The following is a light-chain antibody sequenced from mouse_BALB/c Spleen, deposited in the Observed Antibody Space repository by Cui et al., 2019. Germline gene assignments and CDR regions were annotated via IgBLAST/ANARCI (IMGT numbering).Light chain of an antibody. Sequence: QIVLTQSPAIMSASLGERVTMTCTASSSVSSRYLHWYQQKPGCTPKLWIYSTSNRASGVPARFSGSGSGSSYSLTNSSMEAEDAATYYCHQYHRFPYTFGGGTKLEIK. J-gene: IGKJ2*01. V-gene: IGKV4-74*01. CDR3: HQYHRFPYT. CDR2: STS. CDR1: SSVSSRY.